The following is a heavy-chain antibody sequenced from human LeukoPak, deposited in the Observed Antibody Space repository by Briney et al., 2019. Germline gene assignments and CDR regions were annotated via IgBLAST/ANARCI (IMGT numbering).Heavy chain of an antibody. Sequence: GGSLRLSCAASGLTFSSNYMSWVRQAPGKELEWVSVIYSGGSTYYADSVKGRFTISRDNSKNTLFLQMNSLRAEDTAVYYCAREAVTRNYFDYWGQGTLVTVSS. V-gene: IGHV3-53*01. CDR2: IYSGGST. J-gene: IGHJ4*02. D-gene: IGHD4-17*01. CDR3: AREAVTRNYFDY. CDR1: GLTFSSNY.